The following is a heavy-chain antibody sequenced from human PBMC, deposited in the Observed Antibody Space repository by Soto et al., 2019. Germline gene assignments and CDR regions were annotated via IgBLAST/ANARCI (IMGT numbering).Heavy chain of an antibody. J-gene: IGHJ6*02. D-gene: IGHD6-13*01. CDR2: IYPGDSDT. CDR1: GYSFSSYW. CDR3: ARTSAAGKYYYGMDV. V-gene: IGHV5-51*01. Sequence: PGESLKISCKGSGYSFSSYWIGSVRQMPRKGLEWMGIIYPGDSDTRYSPSFQGQVTISADKSISTAYLQWSSLKASDTAMYYCARTSAAGKYYYGMDVWGQGTTVTVSS.